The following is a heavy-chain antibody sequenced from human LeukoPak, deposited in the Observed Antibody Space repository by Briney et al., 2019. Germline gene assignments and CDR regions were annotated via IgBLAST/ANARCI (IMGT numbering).Heavy chain of an antibody. CDR1: GYTFTGYY. CDR3: ARWGYGSGSYPNGGFDP. D-gene: IGHD3-10*01. V-gene: IGHV7-4-1*02. J-gene: IGHJ5*02. CDR2: INTNTGNP. Sequence: ASVKVSCKASGYTFTGYYMHWVRQAPGQGLEWMGWINTNTGNPTYAQGFTGRFVFSLDTSVSTAYLQISSLKAEDTAMYYCARWGYGSGSYPNGGFDPWGQGTLVTVSS.